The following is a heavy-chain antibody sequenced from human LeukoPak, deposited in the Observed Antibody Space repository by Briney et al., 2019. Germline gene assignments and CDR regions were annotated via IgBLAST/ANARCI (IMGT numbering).Heavy chain of an antibody. CDR1: GGSISSGSYY. CDR2: IYTSGST. J-gene: IGHJ4*02. D-gene: IGHD3-16*02. V-gene: IGHV4-61*02. CDR3: ARERRNDYVWGSYRYYYFDY. Sequence: SETLSLTCTVSGGSISSGSYYWSWIRQPAGKGLEWIGRIYTSGSTNYNPSLKSRVTISVDTSKNQFSLKLSSVTAADTAVYYCARERRNDYVWGSYRYYYFDYWGQGTLVTVSS.